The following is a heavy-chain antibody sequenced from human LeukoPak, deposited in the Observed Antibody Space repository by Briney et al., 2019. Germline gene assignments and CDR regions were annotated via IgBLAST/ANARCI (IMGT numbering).Heavy chain of an antibody. J-gene: IGHJ4*02. CDR1: GFTVSSNY. D-gene: IGHD5-12*01. Sequence: GGSLRLSCAASGFTVSSNYMSWVRQAPGKGLEWVSVIYSGGSTYYADSVKGRFTISRDNSKNTLYLQVNSLRAEDTAVYYCARESHSGYDFDYWGQGTLVTVSS. CDR2: IYSGGST. V-gene: IGHV3-53*01. CDR3: ARESHSGYDFDY.